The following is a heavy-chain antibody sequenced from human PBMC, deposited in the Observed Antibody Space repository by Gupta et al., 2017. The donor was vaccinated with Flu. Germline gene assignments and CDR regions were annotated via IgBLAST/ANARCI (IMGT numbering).Heavy chain of an antibody. CDR3: ARVAPEMATGYDY. Sequence: QVQLQESGPGLVKPSETLSLTCAVSGYSISSGYYWGWIRQPPGKGLEWIGSIYHSGSTYYNPSLKSRVTISVDTSKNQFSLKLSSVTAADTAVYYCARVAPEMATGYDYWGQGTLVTVSS. D-gene: IGHD5-12*01. CDR2: IYHSGST. V-gene: IGHV4-38-2*01. CDR1: GYSISSGYY. J-gene: IGHJ4*02.